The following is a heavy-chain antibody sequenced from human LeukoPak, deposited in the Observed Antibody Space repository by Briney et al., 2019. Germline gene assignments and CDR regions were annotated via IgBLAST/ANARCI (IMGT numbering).Heavy chain of an antibody. CDR2: ISHSGYT. V-gene: IGHV4-34*01. D-gene: IGHD4-17*01. Sequence: SETLSLTCTVYNGSFSGYYWTWIRQSPGTGLEWIGEISHSGYTNLNPSLKSRLTISLDTSKNHLSLRLTSPTAADTAVYYCARHGFYGDSARRKFDPWGQGTLVTVSS. J-gene: IGHJ5*02. CDR1: NGSFSGYY. CDR3: ARHGFYGDSARRKFDP.